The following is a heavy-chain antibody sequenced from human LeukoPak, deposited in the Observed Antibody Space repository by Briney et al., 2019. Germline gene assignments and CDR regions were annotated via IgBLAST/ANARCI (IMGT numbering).Heavy chain of an antibody. Sequence: GGSLRLSCAASGFTFSSYAMSWVRQAPGKGLEWVSAISGSGGSIYYADSVKGRFTISRDNSKNTLYLQMNSLRAEDTAVYCCARQPQTAMGPGDFDYWGQGTLVTVSS. CDR1: GFTFSSYA. J-gene: IGHJ4*02. CDR2: ISGSGGSI. V-gene: IGHV3-23*01. D-gene: IGHD5-18*01. CDR3: ARQPQTAMGPGDFDY.